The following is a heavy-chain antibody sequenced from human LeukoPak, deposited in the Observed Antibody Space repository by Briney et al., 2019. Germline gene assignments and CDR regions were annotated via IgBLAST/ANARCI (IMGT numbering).Heavy chain of an antibody. CDR3: AREHDYGDSISFDY. Sequence: GGSLRLSCAASGFTVSSNYMSWVRQAPGKGLEWVANIKQDGSEKYYVDSVKGRFTISRDNAKNSLYLQMNSLRAEDTAVYYCAREHDYGDSISFDYWGQGTLVTVSS. V-gene: IGHV3-7*01. CDR1: GFTVSSNY. CDR2: IKQDGSEK. D-gene: IGHD4-17*01. J-gene: IGHJ4*02.